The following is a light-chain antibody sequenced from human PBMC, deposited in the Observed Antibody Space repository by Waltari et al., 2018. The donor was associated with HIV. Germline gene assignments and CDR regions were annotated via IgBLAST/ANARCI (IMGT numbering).Light chain of an antibody. CDR3: CSYADNYPVV. CDR2: DVN. V-gene: IGLV2-11*01. J-gene: IGLJ2*01. Sequence: QSALTQPRSVSGSPGQSVTISCTGTSSDVGGYDYVSWYQHHPGKAPKLMIYDVNKRPSGVPVRFSGSTSGNTASVTISGLQAEEEADYYCCSYADNYPVVFGGGTKLTVL. CDR1: SSDVGGYDY.